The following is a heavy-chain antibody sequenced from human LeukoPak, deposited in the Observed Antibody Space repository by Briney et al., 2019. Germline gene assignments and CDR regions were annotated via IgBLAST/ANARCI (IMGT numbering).Heavy chain of an antibody. Sequence: SETLSLTCTVSGGSISSYYWSWIRQPPGKGLEWIGYIHYSGSTTYNPSLKSRVTISVDTSKNQFSLKLSSVTAADTAVYYCASFFLGYLGVEPHGDAFDIWGQGTMVTVSS. CDR2: IHYSGST. CDR3: ASFFLGYLGVEPHGDAFDI. D-gene: IGHD3-22*01. V-gene: IGHV4-59*12. CDR1: GGSISSYY. J-gene: IGHJ3*02.